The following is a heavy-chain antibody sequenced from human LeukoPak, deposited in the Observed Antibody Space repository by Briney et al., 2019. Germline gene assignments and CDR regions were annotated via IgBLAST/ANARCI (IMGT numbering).Heavy chain of an antibody. CDR1: GFTFSSYW. CDR2: IKQDGSEK. Sequence: GGSLRLSCAASGFTFSSYWMSWVRQAPGKGLEWVANIKQDGSEKYYVDSVKGRFTISRDNAKNSLYLQMNSLRAEDTAVYYCARDLLVRGVSTIDYRGQGTLVTVSS. V-gene: IGHV3-7*01. J-gene: IGHJ4*02. D-gene: IGHD3-10*01. CDR3: ARDLLVRGVSTIDY.